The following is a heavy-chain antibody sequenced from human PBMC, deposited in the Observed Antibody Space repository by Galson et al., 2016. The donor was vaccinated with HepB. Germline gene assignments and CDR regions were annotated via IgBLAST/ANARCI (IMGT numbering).Heavy chain of an antibody. V-gene: IGHV3-33*01. D-gene: IGHD2/OR15-2a*01. J-gene: IGHJ5*02. CDR3: ARSPLWGRPTFSS. CDR1: GFPFRNYG. CDR2: IWYDGSNK. Sequence: SLRLSCAASGFPFRNYGMHWVRQAPGEGLEWVAVIWYDGSNKYYADSVKGRFTISRDNSKNTLYLQLNSVTPEDTAVYYCARSPLWGRPTFSSWGQGTLVTVSS.